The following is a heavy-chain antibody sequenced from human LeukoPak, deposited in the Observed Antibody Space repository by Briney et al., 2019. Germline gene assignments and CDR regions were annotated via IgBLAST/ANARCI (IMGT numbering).Heavy chain of an antibody. CDR3: ARGGGLDV. Sequence: GGSLRLSCAASGFTSGTYSMSWVRQAPGKGLEWVSTITSGSSLIYYADSVKGRFTSSRDNAKNSLYLQMNSLRAEDTAVYFCARGGGLDVWGQGATVTVSS. CDR2: ITSGSSLI. V-gene: IGHV3-21*01. J-gene: IGHJ6*02. CDR1: GFTSGTYS. D-gene: IGHD3-16*01.